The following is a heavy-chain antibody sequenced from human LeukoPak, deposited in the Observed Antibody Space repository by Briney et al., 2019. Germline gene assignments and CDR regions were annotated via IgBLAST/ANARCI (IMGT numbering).Heavy chain of an antibody. Sequence: PGGSLRLSCAASGFTFSIYTMNWVSQAPGKWMEWVSSISSSSNYIYYADSVKGRFTISRDNAKNSLYLEMNSMRAEDTAVYYCARDYDGSGYFGYWGQGTLVTVSS. D-gene: IGHD3-22*01. V-gene: IGHV3-21*01. CDR2: ISSSSNYI. CDR1: GFTFSIYT. J-gene: IGHJ4*02. CDR3: ARDYDGSGYFGY.